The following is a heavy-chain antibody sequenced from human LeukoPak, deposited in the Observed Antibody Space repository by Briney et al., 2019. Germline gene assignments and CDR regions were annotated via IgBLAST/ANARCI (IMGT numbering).Heavy chain of an antibody. V-gene: IGHV4-4*08. J-gene: IGHJ4*02. D-gene: IGHD1-26*01. CDR1: GFTFSSYS. CDR2: IYFSGNT. CDR3: ARDYLGAGTVGATSGY. Sequence: GSLRLSCAASGFTFSSYSMNWVRQAPGKGLEWIGSIYFSGNTYYNPSLKSRLTISVDTSKNQFSLNLSSVTAADTAVYYCARDYLGAGTVGATSGYWGQGTLVTVSS.